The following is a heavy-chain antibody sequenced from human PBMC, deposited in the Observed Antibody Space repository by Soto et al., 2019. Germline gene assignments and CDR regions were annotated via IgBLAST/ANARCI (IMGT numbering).Heavy chain of an antibody. CDR3: ARDSGIAVAGTLFDY. V-gene: IGHV4-59*01. CDR1: GGSISSYY. Sequence: SETLSLTCTVSGGSISSYYWSWIRQPPGKGLEWIGYIYYSGSTNYNPSLKSRVTISVDTSKNQFSLKLSSVTAADTAVYYCARDSGIAVAGTLFDYWGQGTLVTVSS. J-gene: IGHJ4*02. D-gene: IGHD6-19*01. CDR2: IYYSGST.